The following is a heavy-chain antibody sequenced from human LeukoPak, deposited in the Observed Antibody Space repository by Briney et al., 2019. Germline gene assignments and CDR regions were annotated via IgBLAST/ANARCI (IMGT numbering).Heavy chain of an antibody. D-gene: IGHD6-19*01. Sequence: PSQTLSLTCTVSGGSISSGGYYWSWIRQHPGKGLEWIGYIYYSGSTYYNPSLKSRVTISVDTSKNQFSLKLSSVTAADTAVYYCARSSGWYEYYFDYWGQGTLVTVSS. V-gene: IGHV4-31*03. J-gene: IGHJ4*02. CDR2: IYYSGST. CDR1: GGSISSGGYY. CDR3: ARSSGWYEYYFDY.